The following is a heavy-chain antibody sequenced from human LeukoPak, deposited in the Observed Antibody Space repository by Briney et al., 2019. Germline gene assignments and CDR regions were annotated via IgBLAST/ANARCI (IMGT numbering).Heavy chain of an antibody. CDR3: IRGRIAARG. D-gene: IGHD6-6*01. Sequence: GGSLRLSCAASGSTFSSYAMTWVRQAPGKGREWGGFIRSKAQGRTTEYAASVKGRFTISRDDSQSIAYLQVNSPKTEDSPVYYCIRGRIAARGGGQGTLVTVSS. CDR1: GSTFSSYA. CDR2: IRSKAQGRTT. V-gene: IGHV3-49*04. J-gene: IGHJ4*02.